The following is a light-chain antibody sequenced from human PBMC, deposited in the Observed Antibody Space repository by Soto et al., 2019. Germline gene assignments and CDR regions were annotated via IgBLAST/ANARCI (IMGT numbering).Light chain of an antibody. CDR2: HAS. J-gene: IGKJ2*01. CDR1: QSISSW. CDR3: QHSDSFPRA. Sequence: DIQMTQSPSTLSASVGDRVTITCRASQSISSWLAWYQQKPGIAPKLLIYHASTLHSGVPSRFSGSGYGTEFTLTISSLQPDEFATSYCQHSDSFPRAFGQGAKLEIK. V-gene: IGKV1-5*01.